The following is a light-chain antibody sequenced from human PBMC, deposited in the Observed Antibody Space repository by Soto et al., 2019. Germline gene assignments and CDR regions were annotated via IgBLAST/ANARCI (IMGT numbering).Light chain of an antibody. Sequence: EIVMTQSPATLSVSPGERATLSCRASQSVTSNFAWYQQKPGQAPRLLIYDASTRATGIPARFSGSGSGTEFTLTISSLQSEDFAVYYRQQYNNWPPWTFGRGTKVDIK. J-gene: IGKJ1*01. V-gene: IGKV3-15*01. CDR1: QSVTSN. CDR3: QQYNNWPPWT. CDR2: DAS.